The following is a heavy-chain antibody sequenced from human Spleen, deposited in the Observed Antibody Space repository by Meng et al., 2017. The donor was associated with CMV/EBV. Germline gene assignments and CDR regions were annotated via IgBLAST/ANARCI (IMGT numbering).Heavy chain of an antibody. J-gene: IGHJ4*02. Sequence: ESLKISCTLSGGSFDSIGYYWGWIRQPPGKGLEWIGSIHYSGSTYYTPSLKSRVTILIDTSRDQFSLKLSSVTAADTAVYYCARGGYPYYFDYWGQGTLVTVSS. CDR2: IHYSGST. CDR3: ARGGYPYYFDY. D-gene: IGHD3-16*02. CDR1: GGSFDSIGYY. V-gene: IGHV4-39*07.